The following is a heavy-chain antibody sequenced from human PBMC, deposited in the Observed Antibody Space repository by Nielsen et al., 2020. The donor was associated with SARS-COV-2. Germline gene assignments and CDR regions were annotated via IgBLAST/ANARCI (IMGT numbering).Heavy chain of an antibody. D-gene: IGHD5-18*01. V-gene: IGHV4-59*08. CDR3: ARTRPPGGYSYGYRRGRWFDP. CDR2: ISYSGST. Sequence: PGKGLEWIGYISYSGSTNYNPSLRGRVILSVDTSKSQFSLQLSSVTAADTAVYYCARTRPPGGYSYGYRRGRWFDPWGQGTLVTVSS. J-gene: IGHJ5*02.